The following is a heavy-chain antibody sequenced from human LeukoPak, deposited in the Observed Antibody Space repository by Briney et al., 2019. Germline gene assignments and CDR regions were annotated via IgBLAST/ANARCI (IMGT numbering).Heavy chain of an antibody. J-gene: IGHJ4*02. CDR1: GFIFSSYG. CDR2: IGYDGSNT. Sequence: PGESLKISCAASGFIFSSYGIHLVRQAPGKGLEWVATIGYDGSNTYYADSVKGRFTISRDNSKNTLYLQMNSLRAEDTAVYYCARRGDSGSHRYIDYWGQGALVTVSS. V-gene: IGHV3-33*01. D-gene: IGHD1-26*01. CDR3: ARRGDSGSHRYIDY.